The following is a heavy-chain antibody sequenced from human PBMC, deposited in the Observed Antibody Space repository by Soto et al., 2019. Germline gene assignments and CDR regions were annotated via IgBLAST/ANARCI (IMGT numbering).Heavy chain of an antibody. V-gene: IGHV3-66*01. CDR3: ARDDSSGLDY. D-gene: IGHD6-19*01. CDR2: IYSGGST. Sequence: EVQLVESGGGLVQPGGSLRLSCAASGFTVSSNYMSWVRQAPGKGLEWVSVIYSGGSTYYADSVKGRVTISRDNSKNTLYLQMNSLRAEDTAVYYYARDDSSGLDYWGQGTLNTVSS. CDR1: GFTVSSNY. J-gene: IGHJ4*02.